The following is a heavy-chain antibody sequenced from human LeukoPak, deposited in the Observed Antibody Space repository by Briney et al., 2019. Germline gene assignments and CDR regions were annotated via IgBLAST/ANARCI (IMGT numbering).Heavy chain of an antibody. CDR2: IYYSGST. J-gene: IGHJ4*02. D-gene: IGHD3-16*02. Sequence: PSETLSLTCTVSGGSISSYYWSWIRQPPGKGLEWIGYIYYSGSTNYNPSLKSRVTISVDTSKNQFSLKLSSVTAADTAVYYCASRVRLGELSSYFDYWGQGTLVTVSS. V-gene: IGHV4-59*01. CDR1: GGSISSYY. CDR3: ASRVRLGELSSYFDY.